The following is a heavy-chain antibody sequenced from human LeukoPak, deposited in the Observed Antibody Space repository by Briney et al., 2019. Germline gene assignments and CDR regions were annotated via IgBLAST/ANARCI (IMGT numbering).Heavy chain of an antibody. CDR3: ARRSPYSTGWSSYFDY. CDR2: IYRSGTT. V-gene: IGHV4-4*02. D-gene: IGHD6-19*01. CDR1: GVSISSTNW. J-gene: IGHJ4*02. Sequence: SETLSLTCAVSGVSISSTNWWSWVRQPPGKGLEWIGEIYRSGTTNYKPSLKSRVTISLDKSRNHFSLKLTSLTAADSAVYYCARRSPYSTGWSSYFDYWGQGALVTVSS.